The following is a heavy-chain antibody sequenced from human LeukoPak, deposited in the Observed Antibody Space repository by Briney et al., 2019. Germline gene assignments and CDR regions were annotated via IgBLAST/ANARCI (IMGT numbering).Heavy chain of an antibody. CDR2: ISGSGGST. Sequence: GGSLRLSCAASGFTFSSYAMSWVRQAPGKGLEWVSAISGSGGSTYYADSAKGRFTISRDNSKNTLYLQMNSLRAEDTAVYYCAKAAQYSSSSPSDYWGQGTLVTVSS. D-gene: IGHD6-6*01. J-gene: IGHJ4*02. CDR1: GFTFSSYA. V-gene: IGHV3-23*01. CDR3: AKAAQYSSSSPSDY.